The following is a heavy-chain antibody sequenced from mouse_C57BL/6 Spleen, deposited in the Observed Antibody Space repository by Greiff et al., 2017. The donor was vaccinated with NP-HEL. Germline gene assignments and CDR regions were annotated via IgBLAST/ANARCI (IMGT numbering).Heavy chain of an antibody. CDR3: ARSPGFDY. CDR2: IYPGDGDT. CDR1: GYAFSSLW. V-gene: IGHV1-80*01. Sequence: QVQLQQSGAELVKPGASVKISCKASGYAFSSLWTNWVKQRPGKGLEWIGQIYPGDGDTNYNGKFKGKATLTADKSSSTAYMQLSSLTSKDSAVYFCARSPGFDYRGKGTTLTVSS. J-gene: IGHJ2*01.